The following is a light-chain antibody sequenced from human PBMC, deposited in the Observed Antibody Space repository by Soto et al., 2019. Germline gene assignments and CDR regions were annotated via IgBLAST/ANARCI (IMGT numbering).Light chain of an antibody. CDR1: TGAVTSGYY. Sequence: QAVVTQEPSLTVSPGGTVILTCDSSTGAVTSGYYPNWFQQKPGQAPRALIYSTSNTHSWTPARFSGSLLGGKAALTLSGVQPEDEAEYYCLLYYGGTWVFGGGTKLTVL. CDR3: LLYYGGTWV. J-gene: IGLJ3*02. V-gene: IGLV7-43*01. CDR2: STS.